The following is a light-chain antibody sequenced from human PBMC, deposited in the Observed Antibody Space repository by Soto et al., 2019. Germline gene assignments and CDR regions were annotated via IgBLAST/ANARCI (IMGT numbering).Light chain of an antibody. J-gene: IGKJ1*01. V-gene: IGKV1-9*01. CDR3: QQRNSYPRT. Sequence: IQLTQSPSSLSASVGDIVTITCRASQGISSYLAWYQQKPGKAPKLLIYAASTLQSGVPSRFSGSGSGTDSTLTISSLQPEDFATYYCQQRNSYPRTFGQGTKVEIK. CDR2: AAS. CDR1: QGISSY.